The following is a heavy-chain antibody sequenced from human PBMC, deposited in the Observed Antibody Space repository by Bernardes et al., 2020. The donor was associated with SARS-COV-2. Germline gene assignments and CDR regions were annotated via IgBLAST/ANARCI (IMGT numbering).Heavy chain of an antibody. J-gene: IGHJ1*01. CDR2: ITSDGSRI. CDR1: GFTFSSSW. D-gene: IGHD3-16*01. Sequence: GGSLRLSCADSGFTFSSSWMNWVRQAPGKGLEWVSRITSDGSRIQYADSLRGRFTISRDNAKNTLYLQMNSLRVDDTAVYYCVRDQIGGATLFQHWGQGNLVTVSS. CDR3: VRDQIGGATLFQH. V-gene: IGHV3-74*03.